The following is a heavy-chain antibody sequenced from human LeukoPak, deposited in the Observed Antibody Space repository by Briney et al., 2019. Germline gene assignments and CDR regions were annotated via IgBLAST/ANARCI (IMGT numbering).Heavy chain of an antibody. J-gene: IGHJ4*02. Sequence: GASVKVSCTASGYTFTSYGISWVRQAPGQGLEWMGWINPNSGGTNYAQKFQGRVTMTRDTSISTAYMELRRLRSDDTAVYYCARISLEPSSSWYGSPPYFDYWGQGTLVTVSS. CDR3: ARISLEPSSSWYGSPPYFDY. CDR2: INPNSGGT. V-gene: IGHV1-2*02. D-gene: IGHD6-13*01. CDR1: GYTFTSYG.